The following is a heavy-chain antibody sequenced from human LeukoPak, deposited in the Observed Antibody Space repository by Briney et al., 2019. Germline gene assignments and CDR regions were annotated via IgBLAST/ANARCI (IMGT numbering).Heavy chain of an antibody. CDR2: ISGSGNDI. CDR1: GFIFSGYY. Sequence: PGGSLRLSCAPSGFIFSGYYMSWIRQAPGKGLEWGSYISGSGNDISYADSVKGRFTISRDNAKGSLYLHMTSLRAADTAVYYCGTHAGRTGSDDWGQGTLVTVSS. D-gene: IGHD3/OR15-3a*01. CDR3: GTHAGRTGSDD. V-gene: IGHV3-11*01. J-gene: IGHJ4*02.